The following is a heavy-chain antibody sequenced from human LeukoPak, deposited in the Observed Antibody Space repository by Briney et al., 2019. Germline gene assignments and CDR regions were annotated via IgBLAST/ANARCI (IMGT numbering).Heavy chain of an antibody. Sequence: GASVKVSCKASGYTFTSYYMHWVRQAPGQGLEWMGWTSALNGNTNYAQKFQGRVTMTTDTSTSTAYMELRSLTSDDTAMYYCARDPEGVTPLDYWGQGTLVTVSS. J-gene: IGHJ4*02. V-gene: IGHV1-18*04. CDR3: ARDPEGVTPLDY. D-gene: IGHD3-10*01. CDR1: GYTFTSYY. CDR2: TSALNGNT.